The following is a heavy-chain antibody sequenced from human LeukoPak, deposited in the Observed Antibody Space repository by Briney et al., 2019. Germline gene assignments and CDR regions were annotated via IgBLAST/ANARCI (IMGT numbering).Heavy chain of an antibody. Sequence: ASVKVSCKASGYTFTSYAMNWVRQAPGQGLEWMGWINPNSGGTNYAQKFQGRVTMTRDTSISTAYMELSRLRSDDTAVYYCARGPYGDSLYYYYYMDVWGKGTTVTVSS. CDR3: ARGPYGDSLYYYYYMDV. J-gene: IGHJ6*03. V-gene: IGHV1-2*02. CDR1: GYTFTSYA. D-gene: IGHD4-17*01. CDR2: INPNSGGT.